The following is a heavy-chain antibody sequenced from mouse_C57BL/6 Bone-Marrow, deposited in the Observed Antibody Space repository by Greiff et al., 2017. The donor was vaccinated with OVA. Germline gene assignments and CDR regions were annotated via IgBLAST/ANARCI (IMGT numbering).Heavy chain of an antibody. D-gene: IGHD1-1*01. J-gene: IGHJ3*01. CDR2: IYPRSGNT. CDR1: GYTFTSYG. Sequence: VQLQQSGAELARPGASVKLSCKASGYTFTSYGISWVKQRTGQGLEWIGEIYPRSGNTYYNEKFKGKATLTADKSSSTAYMELRSLTSEDSAVYFCARRLYYYGSSLSYWGQGTLVTVSA. CDR3: ARRLYYYGSSLSY. V-gene: IGHV1-81*01.